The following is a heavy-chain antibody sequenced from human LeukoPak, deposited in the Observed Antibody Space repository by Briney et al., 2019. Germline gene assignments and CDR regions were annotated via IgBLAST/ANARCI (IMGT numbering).Heavy chain of an antibody. CDR3: ARSRQHYGGPEAIDY. J-gene: IGHJ4*02. CDR1: GYTFTGYY. D-gene: IGHD4/OR15-4a*01. CDR2: INPNSGGT. Sequence: ASVKVSCKASGYTFTGYYMHWVRQAPGQGLEWMGWINPNSGGTNYAQKFQGWVTMTRDTSISTAYMELSRLRSDDTAVYYCARSRQHYGGPEAIDYWGQGTLVTVSS. V-gene: IGHV1-2*04.